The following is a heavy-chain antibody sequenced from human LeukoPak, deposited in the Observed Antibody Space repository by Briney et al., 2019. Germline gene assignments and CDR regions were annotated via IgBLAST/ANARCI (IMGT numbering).Heavy chain of an antibody. CDR2: IYYSGSA. D-gene: IGHD3-22*01. Sequence: PSETLSLTCTVSGDSMSKTSYYWAWIRQPPGKGLEWIGSIYYSGSAYYNPSLKSRVTISVDTSENQFSLKLRSVTAADTAVYFCARGDSSAHPNSFDIWGQGTMVTVSS. V-gene: IGHV4-39*01. CDR1: GDSMSKTSYY. CDR3: ARGDSSAHPNSFDI. J-gene: IGHJ3*02.